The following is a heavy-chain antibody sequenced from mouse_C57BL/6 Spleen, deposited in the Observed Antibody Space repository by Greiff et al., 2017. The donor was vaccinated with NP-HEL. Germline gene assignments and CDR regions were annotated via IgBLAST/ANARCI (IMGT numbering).Heavy chain of an antibody. CDR1: GYSFTDYN. V-gene: IGHV1-39*01. J-gene: IGHJ4*01. CDR3: ARNYGSSYVEYYAMDY. CDR2: INPNYGTP. D-gene: IGHD1-1*01. Sequence: LVESGPELVKPGASVKISCKASGYSFTDYNMNWVKQSNGKSLEWIGVINPNYGTPSYNQKFKGKATLTVDQSSSTAYMQLNSLTSEDSAFYYCARNYGSSYVEYYAMDYWGQGTSVTVSS.